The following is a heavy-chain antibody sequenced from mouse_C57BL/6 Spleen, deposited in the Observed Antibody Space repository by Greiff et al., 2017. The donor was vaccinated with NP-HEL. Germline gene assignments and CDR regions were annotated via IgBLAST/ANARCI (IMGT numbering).Heavy chain of an antibody. V-gene: IGHV2-9-1*01. CDR1: GFSLTSYA. D-gene: IGHD2-4*01. CDR3: ARAPIYYDYDEGYAMDY. Sequence: VKLVESGPGLVAPSQSLSITCTVSGFSLTSYAISWVRQPPGKGLEWLGVIWTGGGTNYNSALKSRLSISKDNSKSQVFLKMNSLQTDDTARYYCARAPIYYDYDEGYAMDYWGQGTSVTVSS. J-gene: IGHJ4*01. CDR2: IWTGGGT.